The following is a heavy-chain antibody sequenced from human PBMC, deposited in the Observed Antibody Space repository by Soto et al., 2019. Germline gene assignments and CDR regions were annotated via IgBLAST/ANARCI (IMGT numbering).Heavy chain of an antibody. Sequence: EVQLVESGGGLIQPGGSLRLSCAASGFTVSSNYMSWVRQAPGKGLEWVSIIYSGGSTYYADSVKGRFTISRDNSKNTLYLQMNSLRAADTAVYYCAKDQEYSSSPGPVRSWGQGTLVSVSS. CDR1: GFTVSSNY. D-gene: IGHD6-6*01. CDR2: IYSGGST. CDR3: AKDQEYSSSPGPVRS. V-gene: IGHV3-53*01. J-gene: IGHJ4*02.